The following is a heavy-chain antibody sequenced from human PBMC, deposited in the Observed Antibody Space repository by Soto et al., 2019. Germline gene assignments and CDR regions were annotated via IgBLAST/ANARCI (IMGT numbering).Heavy chain of an antibody. CDR3: ARNRASIAARKINY. D-gene: IGHD6-6*01. V-gene: IGHV4-34*01. Sequence: PSETLSLTCAVYGGSFSGYYWSWIRQPPGKGLEWNGEINHSGSTNYNPSLKSRVTISVDTSKNQFSLKLSSVTAADTFVYYCARNRASIAARKINYGGQEPLVTVS. CDR1: GGSFSGYY. J-gene: IGHJ4*02. CDR2: INHSGST.